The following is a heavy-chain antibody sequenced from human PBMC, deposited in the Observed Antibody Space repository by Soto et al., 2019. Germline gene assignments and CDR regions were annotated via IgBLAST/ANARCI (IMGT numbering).Heavy chain of an antibody. CDR3: ARDDYGDYGRGELDY. Sequence: ASVKVSCKASGYTFTSYGISWVRQAPGQGLEWMGWISAYNGNTNYAQKLQGRVTMTTDTSTSTAYMELRSLRSDDTAVYYCARDDYGDYGRGELDYWGQGXLVTVHS. J-gene: IGHJ4*02. D-gene: IGHD4-17*01. CDR2: ISAYNGNT. V-gene: IGHV1-18*04. CDR1: GYTFTSYG.